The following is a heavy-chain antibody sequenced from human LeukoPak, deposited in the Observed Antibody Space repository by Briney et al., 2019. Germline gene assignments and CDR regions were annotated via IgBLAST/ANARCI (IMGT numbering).Heavy chain of an antibody. D-gene: IGHD1-26*01. CDR1: GGTFSIYA. CDR3: AREFRSGSYSEFDY. CDR2: IIPIFGTA. V-gene: IGHV1-69*13. Sequence: SVKVSCKASGGTFSIYAISWVRQAPGQGLEWMGGIIPIFGTANYAQKFQGRVTITADESTSTAYMELRSLRSDDTAVYYCAREFRSGSYSEFDYWGQGTLVTVSS. J-gene: IGHJ4*02.